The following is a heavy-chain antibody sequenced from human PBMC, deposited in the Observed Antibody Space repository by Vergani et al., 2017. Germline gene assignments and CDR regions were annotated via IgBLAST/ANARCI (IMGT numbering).Heavy chain of an antibody. D-gene: IGHD2-2*02. CDR2: IRGSGGST. CDR1: GFTFSSYA. J-gene: IGHJ6*02. CDR3: AKPIGDPLYIHHINYYYYGMDV. V-gene: IGHV3-23*01. Sequence: EVQLLESGGGLVQPGGSLRLSCAASGFTFSSYAMSWVRQAPGKGLEWVSVIRGSGGSTYYADSVKGRFTISRDNSKNTLYLQMNSLRAEDTAVYYCAKPIGDPLYIHHINYYYYGMDVWGQGTTVTVSS.